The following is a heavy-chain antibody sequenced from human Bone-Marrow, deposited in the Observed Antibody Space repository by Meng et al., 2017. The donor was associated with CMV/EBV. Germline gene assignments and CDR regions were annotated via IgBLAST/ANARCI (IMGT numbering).Heavy chain of an antibody. V-gene: IGHV3-30*18. CDR2: ISYDGSNK. CDR1: GFTFSSYG. CDR3: AKVPGGSSTIGDY. D-gene: IGHD2-2*01. J-gene: IGHJ4*02. Sequence: ASGFTFSSYGMHWVRQAPGKGLEWVAVISYDGSNKYYADSVKGRFTISRDNSKNTLYLQMNSLRAEDTAVYYCAKVPGGSSTIGDYWGQGTLVTVSS.